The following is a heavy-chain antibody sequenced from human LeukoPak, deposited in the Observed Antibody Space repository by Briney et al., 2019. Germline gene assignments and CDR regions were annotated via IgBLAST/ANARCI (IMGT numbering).Heavy chain of an antibody. Sequence: PGGSLRLSCAASGFTFSSYSMNWVRQAPGKGLEWVSVIYSSGSTYYADSVKGRFTISRHNSKNTLYLQMNSLRPEDTAVYYCVYVDTVMATGDYWGQGTLVTVSS. V-gene: IGHV3-53*04. CDR2: IYSSGST. J-gene: IGHJ4*02. CDR1: GFTFSSYS. D-gene: IGHD5-18*01. CDR3: VYVDTVMATGDY.